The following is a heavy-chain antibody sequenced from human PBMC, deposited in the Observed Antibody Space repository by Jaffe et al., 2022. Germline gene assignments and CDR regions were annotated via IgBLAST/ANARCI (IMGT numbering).Heavy chain of an antibody. CDR1: GFTFGDYA. D-gene: IGHD6-13*01. J-gene: IGHJ6*03. CDR3: TRDVAAAGTEALVEYYYMDV. CDR2: IRSKAYGGTT. Sequence: EVQLVESGGGLVQPGRSLRLSCTASGFTFGDYAMSWVRQAPGKGLEWVGFIRSKAYGGTTEYAASVKGRFTISRDDSKSIAYLQMNSLKTEDTAVYYCTRDVAAAGTEALVEYYYMDVWGKGTTVTVSS. V-gene: IGHV3-49*04.